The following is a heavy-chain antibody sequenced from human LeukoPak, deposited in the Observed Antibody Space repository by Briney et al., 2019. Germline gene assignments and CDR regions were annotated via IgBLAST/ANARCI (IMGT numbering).Heavy chain of an antibody. J-gene: IGHJ6*02. CDR1: GFTFSSYG. CDR2: INHNGNVN. V-gene: IGHV3-7*03. D-gene: IGHD3-16*01. Sequence: GGSLRLSCAASGFTFSSYGMSWVRQAPGKGLEWVASINHNGNVNYYVDSVKGRFTISRDNAKNSLYLQMSNLRAEDTAVYFCARGGGLDVWGQGATVTVSS. CDR3: ARGGGLDV.